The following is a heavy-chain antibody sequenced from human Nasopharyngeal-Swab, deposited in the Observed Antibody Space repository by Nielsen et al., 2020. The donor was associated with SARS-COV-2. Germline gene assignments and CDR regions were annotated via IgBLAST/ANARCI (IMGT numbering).Heavy chain of an antibody. Sequence: GGSLRLSCAASGFTFSSYSMNWVRQAPGKGLEWVSYISSSSSTIYYADSVKGRFTISRDNAKNSLYLQMNSLRAEDTAVYYCARDLQAVAGTPYYYYYGMDVWGQGTTVTVSS. J-gene: IGHJ6*02. CDR1: GFTFSSYS. CDR3: ARDLQAVAGTPYYYYYGMDV. V-gene: IGHV3-48*04. CDR2: ISSSSSTI. D-gene: IGHD6-19*01.